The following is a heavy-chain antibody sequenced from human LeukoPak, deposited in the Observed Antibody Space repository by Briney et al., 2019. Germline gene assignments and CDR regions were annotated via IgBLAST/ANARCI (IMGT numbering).Heavy chain of an antibody. D-gene: IGHD2/OR15-2a*01. CDR2: IYPGDSDT. CDR3: ARSPFPSYFDN. Sequence: GESLKISCKGSGYSFSSYWIAWVRQMPGKGLEWMGIIYPGDSDTRYSPSFQGQVTISADKSISTAYLQWSSLKASDTAMYYCARSPFPSYFDNWGQGTLVTVSS. J-gene: IGHJ4*02. CDR1: GYSFSSYW. V-gene: IGHV5-51*01.